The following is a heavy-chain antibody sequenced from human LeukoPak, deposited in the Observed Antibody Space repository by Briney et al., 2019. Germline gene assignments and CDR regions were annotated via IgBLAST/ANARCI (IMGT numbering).Heavy chain of an antibody. V-gene: IGHV4-34*01. D-gene: IGHD2-21*02. J-gene: IGHJ6*03. CDR3: ARHLRYCGGDCYTTYYYYYYMDV. CDR2: INHSGST. Sequence: PSETLSLTCAVYGGSFSGYYWSWIRQPPGKGLEWIGEINHSGSTNYNPSLKSRVTISVDTSKNQFSLKLSSVTAADTAVYYCARHLRYCGGDCYTTYYYYYYMDVWGKGTTVTISS. CDR1: GGSFSGYY.